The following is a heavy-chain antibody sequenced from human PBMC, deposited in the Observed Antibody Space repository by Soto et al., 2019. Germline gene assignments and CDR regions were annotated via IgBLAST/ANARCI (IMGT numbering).Heavy chain of an antibody. D-gene: IGHD3-10*01. CDR3: ARDGAPMVLADNWFDP. V-gene: IGHV3-7*01. CDR1: GFTFSSYW. CDR2: IKQDGSEK. Sequence: GGSLRLSCAASGFTFSSYWMSWVRQAPGKGLEWVANIKQDGSEKYYVDSVKGRFTISRDNAKNSLYLQMNSLRAEDTAVYYCARDGAPMVLADNWFDPWGQGTLVTVSS. J-gene: IGHJ5*02.